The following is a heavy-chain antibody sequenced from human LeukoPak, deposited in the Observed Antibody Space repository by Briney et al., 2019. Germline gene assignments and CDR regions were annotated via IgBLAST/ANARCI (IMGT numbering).Heavy chain of an antibody. CDR2: ISSSSSYI. V-gene: IGHV3-21*01. CDR3: ARTIEMATISYFDY. Sequence: GGSLRLSCAASGFTVSSYSMNWVRQAPGKGLEWVSSISSSSSYIYYADSVKGRFTISRDNAKSSLYLQMNSLRAGDTAVYYCARTIEMATISYFDYWGQGTLVTVSS. CDR1: GFTVSSYS. D-gene: IGHD5-24*01. J-gene: IGHJ4*02.